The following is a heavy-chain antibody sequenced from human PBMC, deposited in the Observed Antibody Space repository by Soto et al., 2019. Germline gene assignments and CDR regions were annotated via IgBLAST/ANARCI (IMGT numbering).Heavy chain of an antibody. CDR1: GGSISSYY. Sequence: SETLSLTVTASGGSISSYYWSWILLSPWKGLEWSGYIYYSGSTNYNPSLKSRVTISVDTSKNQFSLKLSSVTAADTAVSYSARYGGTIHAAFDIWGQGTMPTDSS. D-gene: IGHD1-7*01. V-gene: IGHV4-59*01. CDR3: ARYGGTIHAAFDI. CDR2: IYYSGST. J-gene: IGHJ3*02.